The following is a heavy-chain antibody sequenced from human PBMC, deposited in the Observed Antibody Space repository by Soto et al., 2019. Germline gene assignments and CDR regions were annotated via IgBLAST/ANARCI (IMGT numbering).Heavy chain of an antibody. CDR1: GFTFSTHA. Sequence: QVQLVESGGGLVQPGGSLRLSCAASGFTFSTHAMNWVRQAPGKGLECVAIVSFDGSNNYYADSVKGRFTISRDNSKNTLYLQMSGLTPEDTAVYYCARDQTGRTTTGGGRIAHWGQGTLVPVSS. CDR3: ARDQTGRTTTGGGRIAH. CDR2: VSFDGSNN. V-gene: IGHV3-30-3*01. J-gene: IGHJ4*02. D-gene: IGHD2-8*02.